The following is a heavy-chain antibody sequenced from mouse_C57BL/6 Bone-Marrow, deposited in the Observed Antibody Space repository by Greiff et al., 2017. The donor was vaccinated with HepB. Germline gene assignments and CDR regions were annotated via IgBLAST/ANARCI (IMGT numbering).Heavy chain of an antibody. CDR1: GFNIKDDY. D-gene: IGHD2-4*01. Sequence: EVQLQQSGAELVRPGASVKLSCTASGFNIKDDYMHWVKQTPEQGLEWIGWIDPENGDTEYASKFQGKATITADTSSNTAYLQLSSLTSEDTAVYYCTTGLYYDYGRFAYWGQGTLVTVSA. CDR3: TTGLYYDYGRFAY. CDR2: IDPENGDT. V-gene: IGHV14-4*01. J-gene: IGHJ3*01.